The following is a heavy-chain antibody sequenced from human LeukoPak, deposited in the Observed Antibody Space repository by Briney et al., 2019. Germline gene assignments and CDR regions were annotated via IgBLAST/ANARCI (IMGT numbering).Heavy chain of an antibody. CDR1: GFTFDDYA. CDR2: ISWNSGSI. V-gene: IGHV3-9*01. J-gene: IGHJ5*02. D-gene: IGHD1-26*01. CDR3: AKDRSGSYSNWFDP. Sequence: SLRLSYAASGFTFDDYAMHWVRQAPGKGLEWVSGISWNSGSIGYADSVKGRFTISRDNAKNSLYLQMNSLRAEDTALYYCAKDRSGSYSNWFDPWGQGTLVTVSS.